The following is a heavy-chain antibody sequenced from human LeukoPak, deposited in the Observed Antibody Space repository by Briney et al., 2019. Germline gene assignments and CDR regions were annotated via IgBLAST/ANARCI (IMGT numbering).Heavy chain of an antibody. D-gene: IGHD6-19*01. J-gene: IGHJ4*02. CDR1: GGTFSSYA. V-gene: IGHV1-69*05. Sequence: GSSVKVSCKASGGTFSSYAISWARQAPGQGLEWMGRIIPIFGTANYAQKFQGRVTITTDESTSTAYMELSSLRSEDTAVYYCASIAVAGTLGWGQGTLVAVSS. CDR2: IIPIFGTA. CDR3: ASIAVAGTLG.